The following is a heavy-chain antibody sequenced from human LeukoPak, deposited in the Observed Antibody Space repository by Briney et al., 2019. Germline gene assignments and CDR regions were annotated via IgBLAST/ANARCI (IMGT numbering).Heavy chain of an antibody. J-gene: IGHJ4*02. CDR2: ISYDGTNK. CDR3: AREIHLDD. CDR1: GFTFSDYA. V-gene: IGHV3-30-3*01. Sequence: GRSLRLSCAASGFTFSDYAMYWVRQAPGKGLEWVAAISYDGTNKYYADSVKGRFTISRDNAKNSLYLQMSSLRAEDTAVYYCAREIHLDDWGQGTLVTVSS.